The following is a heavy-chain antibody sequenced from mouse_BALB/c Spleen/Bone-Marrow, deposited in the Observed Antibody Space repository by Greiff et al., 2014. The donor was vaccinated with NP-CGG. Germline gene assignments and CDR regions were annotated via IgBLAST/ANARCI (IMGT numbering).Heavy chain of an antibody. Sequence: VKLMESGPDLVAPSQSLSITCTVSGFSLTSYGVHWVRQPPGKGLEWLVVIWSDGSTTYNSALKSRLSISKDKSKSQVFLKMNSLQTDDTAMYYCARHDNDGYYLAYWGQGTLVTVSA. D-gene: IGHD2-3*01. CDR3: ARHDNDGYYLAY. J-gene: IGHJ3*01. CDR2: IWSDGST. CDR1: GFSLTSYG. V-gene: IGHV2-6-2*01.